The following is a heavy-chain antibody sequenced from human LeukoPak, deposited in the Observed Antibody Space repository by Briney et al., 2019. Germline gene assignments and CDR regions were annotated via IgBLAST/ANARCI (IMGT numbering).Heavy chain of an antibody. CDR3: AKDSGNYLIRNAFDI. V-gene: IGHV3-23*01. CDR2: ISGSGGST. D-gene: IGHD3-10*01. Sequence: GGSLRLSCAASEFTFSSYGMHWVRQAPGKGLEWVTAISGSGGSTYYADSVKGRFTISRDNSKNTLYVQMNSLRAEDTAVYYCAKDSGNYLIRNAFDIWGQGTMVTVSS. J-gene: IGHJ3*02. CDR1: EFTFSSYG.